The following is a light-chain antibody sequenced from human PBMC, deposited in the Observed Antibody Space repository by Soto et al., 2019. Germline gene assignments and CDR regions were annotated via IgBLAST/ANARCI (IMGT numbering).Light chain of an antibody. CDR2: GAS. V-gene: IGKV3-20*01. Sequence: ESVLTQSPGTLSLSPGERATLSCRASQSVSSNYLAWYQHKPGQAPRLLIYGASSRATGIPDRFSGSGSGTDFTLTIGTLEPEDFAVYYCQHYGSSLSITFGQGTRLEIK. J-gene: IGKJ5*01. CDR1: QSVSSNY. CDR3: QHYGSSLSIT.